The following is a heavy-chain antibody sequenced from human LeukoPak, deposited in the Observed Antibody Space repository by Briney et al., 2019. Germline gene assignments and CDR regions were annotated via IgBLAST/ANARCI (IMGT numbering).Heavy chain of an antibody. J-gene: IGHJ5*02. D-gene: IGHD3-9*01. CDR3: ARVPRYFDRFSILYNWFDP. Sequence: PSETLSLTCAVYGGSFSGYYWSWIRQPPGKGLEWIGEINHSGSTNYNPSLKSRVTISVDTSKNQFSLKLSSVTAADTAVYYCARVPRYFDRFSILYNWFDPWGQGTLVTVSS. CDR1: GGSFSGYY. CDR2: INHSGST. V-gene: IGHV4-34*01.